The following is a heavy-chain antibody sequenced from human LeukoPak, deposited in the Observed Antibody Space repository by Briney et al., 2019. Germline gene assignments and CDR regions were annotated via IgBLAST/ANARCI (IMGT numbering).Heavy chain of an antibody. CDR3: ARDADTSEFFSWLDL. D-gene: IGHD3-22*01. V-gene: IGHV3-74*01. CDR2: IKGDGSST. CDR1: GFTFSSNW. J-gene: IGHJ5*02. Sequence: QSGGSLRLSCAASGFTFSSNWMHWVRQAPGKGLVWVSRIKGDGSSTSYADSVKGRFTISRDNAKNTLFLQMNSLRAEDTAVYYCARDADTSEFFSWLDLWGQGTLVTVSS.